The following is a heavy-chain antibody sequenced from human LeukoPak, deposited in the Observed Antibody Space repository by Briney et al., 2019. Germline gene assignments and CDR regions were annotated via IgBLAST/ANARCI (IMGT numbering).Heavy chain of an antibody. V-gene: IGHV4-34*01. D-gene: IGHD2-2*01. CDR2: INHSGST. CDR1: GGSFSVYY. CDR3: ARGLPGHCSSTSCYAEEWGFDY. Sequence: SETLSLTCAVCGGSFSVYYWSWIRQPPGKGLEWIGEINHSGSTNYNPSLKSRVTISVDTSKNQFSLKLSSVTAADTAVYYCARGLPGHCSSTSCYAEEWGFDYWGQGTLVTVSS. J-gene: IGHJ4*02.